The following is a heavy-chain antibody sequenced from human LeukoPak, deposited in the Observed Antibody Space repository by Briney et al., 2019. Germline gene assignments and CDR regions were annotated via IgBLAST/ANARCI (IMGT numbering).Heavy chain of an antibody. CDR1: GFTFSSYS. J-gene: IGHJ5*02. CDR2: ISSSSSTI. Sequence: GGSLRLSCAASGFTFSSYSMNWVRQAPGKGLEWVSYISSSSSTIYYADSVKGRFTISRDNAKNSLYLQMNSLRAEDTAVYYCARLPTYYYDSSGFRWFDPWGQGTLVTVSS. V-gene: IGHV3-48*04. CDR3: ARLPTYYYDSSGFRWFDP. D-gene: IGHD3-22*01.